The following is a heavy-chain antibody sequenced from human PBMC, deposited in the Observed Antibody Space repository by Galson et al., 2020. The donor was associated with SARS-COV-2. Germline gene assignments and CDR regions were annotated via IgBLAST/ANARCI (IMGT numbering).Heavy chain of an antibody. V-gene: IGHV3-7*01. CDR1: GFTFSDYW. D-gene: IGHD2-15*01. CDR3: TREGWQGGY. CDR2: IRGDGSET. J-gene: IGHJ4*02. Sequence: GESLKISCVVSGFTFSDYWMNWIRQAPGKGLEWVANIRGDGSETHYADSVQGRFSISRDNAVDTLYLEMNSLRVDDTAVYYCTREGWQGGYWGQGTRVTVSS.